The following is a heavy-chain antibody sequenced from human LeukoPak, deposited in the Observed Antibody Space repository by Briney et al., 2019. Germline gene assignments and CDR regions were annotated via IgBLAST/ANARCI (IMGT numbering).Heavy chain of an antibody. CDR2: MYHSGST. CDR3: ARLSRGSGSPYYFDY. CDR1: SYSISSGSY. D-gene: IGHD3-22*01. V-gene: IGHV4-38-2*01. J-gene: IGHJ4*02. Sequence: PSETLSLTCAVSSYSISSGSYWGWVRQPPGKGLEWIGSMYHSGSTYYNPSLESRVTISVDTSRNQFSLRLTSVTAADTAVYFCARLSRGSGSPYYFDYWGQGTLVTVSS.